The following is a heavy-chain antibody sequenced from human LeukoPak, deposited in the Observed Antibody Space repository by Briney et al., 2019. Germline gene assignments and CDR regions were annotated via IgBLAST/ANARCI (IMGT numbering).Heavy chain of an antibody. V-gene: IGHV4-30-4*01. Sequence: SETLSLTCTVSGGSISSGDYYWSWIRQPPGKGLEWIGYIYYSGSTYYNPSLKSRVTISVDTSKSQFSLKLSSVTAADTAVYYCARFGFGELFSGNWFDPWGQGTLVTVSS. CDR3: ARFGFGELFSGNWFDP. J-gene: IGHJ5*02. CDR2: IYYSGST. CDR1: GGSISSGDYY. D-gene: IGHD3-10*01.